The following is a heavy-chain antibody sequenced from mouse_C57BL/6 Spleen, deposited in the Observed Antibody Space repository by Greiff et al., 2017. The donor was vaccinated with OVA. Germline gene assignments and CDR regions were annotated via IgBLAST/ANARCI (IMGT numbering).Heavy chain of an antibody. CDR1: GFSFTGYY. CDR3: ARPITTVVARNWYFDV. D-gene: IGHD1-1*01. Sequence: VQLKESGPELVQPGASVKISCKASGFSFTGYYMNWVKQSPEKSLEWIGEISPSTGGTTYNQKFKAKATLTVDKSSSTAYMQHKSLKSEDSAVYYCARPITTVVARNWYFDVWGTGPTVTVSS. CDR2: ISPSTGGT. V-gene: IGHV1-42*01. J-gene: IGHJ1*03.